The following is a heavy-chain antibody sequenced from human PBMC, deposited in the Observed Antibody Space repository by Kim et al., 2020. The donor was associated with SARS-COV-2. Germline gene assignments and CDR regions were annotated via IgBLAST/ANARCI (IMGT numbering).Heavy chain of an antibody. J-gene: IGHJ6*02. Sequence: SETLSLTCTVSGGSISSGSYYWSWIRQPAGKGLEWIGRIYTSGSTNYNPSLKSRVTISVDTSKNQFSLKLSSVTAADTAVYYCARGEVTMVRGVPPNYYGMDVWGQGTTVTVSS. D-gene: IGHD3-10*01. CDR3: ARGEVTMVRGVPPNYYGMDV. CDR2: IYTSGST. V-gene: IGHV4-61*02. CDR1: GGSISSGSYY.